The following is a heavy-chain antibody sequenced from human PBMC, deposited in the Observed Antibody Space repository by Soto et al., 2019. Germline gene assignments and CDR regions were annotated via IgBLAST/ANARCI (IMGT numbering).Heavy chain of an antibody. CDR3: ARERGIITYYDSWRSRPGKLLVADP. CDR1: GYTFTNYC. V-gene: IGHV1-18*01. Sequence: APVKVSCKASGYTFTNYCIRWARQAPRQGLEWKRWINVYNGNTKYAQKLQGRVTMTTDTATSTAYMELRSLRSDDTAVYYGARERGIITYYDSWRSRPGKLLVADPWGQGTLVTVPS. J-gene: IGHJ5*02. D-gene: IGHD3-3*01. CDR2: INVYNGNT.